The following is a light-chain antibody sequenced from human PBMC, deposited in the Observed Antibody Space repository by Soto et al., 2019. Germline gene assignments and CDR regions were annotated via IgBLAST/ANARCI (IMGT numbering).Light chain of an antibody. J-gene: IGKJ2*01. V-gene: IGKV3-20*01. CDR3: QQYVSSPPYS. CDR1: QSVSSSY. CDR2: GAS. Sequence: EIVLTQSPGTLSLSPGERATLSCRASQSVSSSYLAWYQHKPGQAPRLLIYGASSRATGIPHRFIGSGCGTDFTLTISRLEPEDFAVYYCQQYVSSPPYSFGQGTKLEIK.